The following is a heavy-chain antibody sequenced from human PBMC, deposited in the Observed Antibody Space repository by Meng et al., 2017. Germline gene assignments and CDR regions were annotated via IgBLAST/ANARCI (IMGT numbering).Heavy chain of an antibody. J-gene: IGHJ4*02. Sequence: QVQLEESGPGLGKPLGNLSLTCVVAGGSISSVDWWSWVHQPPGKGLEWIGEIYHGGNTNYNPSLKSRVTISIDKSKNQFSLKLSSVTAADTAVYYCASWIYSCGWQWGQGTLVTVSS. D-gene: IGHD6-19*01. V-gene: IGHV4/OR15-8*02. CDR2: IYHGGNT. CDR3: ASWIYSCGWQ. CDR1: GGSISSVDW.